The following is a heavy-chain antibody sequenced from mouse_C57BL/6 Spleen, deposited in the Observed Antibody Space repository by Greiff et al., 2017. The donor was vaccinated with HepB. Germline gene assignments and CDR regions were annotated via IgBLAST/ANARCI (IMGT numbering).Heavy chain of an antibody. CDR1: GYAFTDYE. Sequence: LQESGAELVRPGASVTLSCKASGYAFTDYEMHWVKQTPVHGLEWIGAIDPETGGTAYNQKFKGKAILTADKSSSTAYMELRSLTSEDSAVYYCARDDGYAYALDYWGQGTSVTVSS. D-gene: IGHD2-2*01. V-gene: IGHV1-15*01. CDR2: IDPETGGT. CDR3: ARDDGYAYALDY. J-gene: IGHJ4*01.